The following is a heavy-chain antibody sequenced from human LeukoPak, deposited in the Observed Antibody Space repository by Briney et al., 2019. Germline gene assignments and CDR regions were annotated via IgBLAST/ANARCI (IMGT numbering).Heavy chain of an antibody. V-gene: IGHV1-69*13. D-gene: IGHD2-21*01. CDR2: IIPIFGTA. Sequence: PVKVSCKASEGTFSSYAISWVRQAPGQGLEWMGGIIPIFGTANYAQKFQGRVTITADESTSTAYMELSSLRSEDTAVYYCARAGYCGGDCYSDYWGQGTLVTVSS. CDR3: ARAGYCGGDCYSDY. CDR1: EGTFSSYA. J-gene: IGHJ4*02.